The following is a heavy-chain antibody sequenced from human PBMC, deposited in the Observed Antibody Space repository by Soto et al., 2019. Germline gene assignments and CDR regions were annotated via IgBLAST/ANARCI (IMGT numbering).Heavy chain of an antibody. CDR3: ASDYGDPPLLD. CDR2: IYHSGST. V-gene: IGHV4-38-2*01. CDR1: GYSISSGYY. D-gene: IGHD4-17*01. J-gene: IGHJ4*02. Sequence: SETLSITCAVSGYSISSGYYWGWIRQPPGKGLEWIGSIYHSGSTYYNPSLKSRVTISVDTSKNQFSLKLSSVTAADTAVYYCASDYGDPPLLDWGQGTLVTVS.